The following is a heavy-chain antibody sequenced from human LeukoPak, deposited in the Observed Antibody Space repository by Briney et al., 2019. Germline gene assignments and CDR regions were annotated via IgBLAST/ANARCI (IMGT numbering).Heavy chain of an antibody. CDR3: ARVFYGSGSYYNALDY. Sequence: GGSLRLSCAASGFTVSRNYMSWVRQAPGKGLEWVSVIYSGGSTYYADSVKGRFTISRDNPKNTLYLQMNSLRAEDTAVYYCARVFYGSGSYYNALDYWGQGTLVTVSS. V-gene: IGHV3-53*01. J-gene: IGHJ4*02. D-gene: IGHD3-10*01. CDR1: GFTVSRNY. CDR2: IYSGGST.